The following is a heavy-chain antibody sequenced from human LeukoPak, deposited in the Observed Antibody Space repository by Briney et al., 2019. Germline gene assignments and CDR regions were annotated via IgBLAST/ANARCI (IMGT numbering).Heavy chain of an antibody. V-gene: IGHV4-59*01. J-gene: IGHJ6*03. CDR1: GGSIGSYY. CDR3: ARQEYYYYYMDV. Sequence: SETLSLTCTVSGGSIGSYYWSWIRQPPGKGLEWIGYIYYSGSTNYNPSLKSRVTISVDTSKNQFSLKLSSVTAADTAVYYCARQEYYYYYMDVWGKGTTVTVSS. CDR2: IYYSGST.